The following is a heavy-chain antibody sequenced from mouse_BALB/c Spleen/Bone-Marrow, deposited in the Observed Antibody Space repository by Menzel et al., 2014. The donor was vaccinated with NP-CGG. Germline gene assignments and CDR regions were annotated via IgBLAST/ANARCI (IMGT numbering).Heavy chain of an antibody. Sequence: EVMLVESGGGLVQPGGSLKLSCAASGSTFSSYTMSWVRQTPEKRLEWVAYITSGGGSTYYPDTVKGRFTISRDNAKNTLYLQMSSLKSEDTAMYYCARHVGNPYAMDYWGQGTSVTVSS. CDR2: ITSGGGST. V-gene: IGHV5-12-2*01. D-gene: IGHD3-1*01. CDR1: GSTFSSYT. CDR3: ARHVGNPYAMDY. J-gene: IGHJ4*01.